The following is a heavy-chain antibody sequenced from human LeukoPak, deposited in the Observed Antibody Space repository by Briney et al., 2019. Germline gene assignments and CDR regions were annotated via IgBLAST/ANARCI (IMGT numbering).Heavy chain of an antibody. J-gene: IGHJ4*02. CDR2: ISGSGGST. CDR1: GFTFNTYV. D-gene: IGHD1-26*01. V-gene: IGHV3-23*01. Sequence: GGSLRLSCAASGFTFNTYVMSWVRQAPGKGLEWVSAISGSGGSTYYADSVKGRFTISRDNPKNTLFLQMNSLRAEDTAVYYCAMIVGSTRPFDYWGQGTLVTVSS. CDR3: AMIVGSTRPFDY.